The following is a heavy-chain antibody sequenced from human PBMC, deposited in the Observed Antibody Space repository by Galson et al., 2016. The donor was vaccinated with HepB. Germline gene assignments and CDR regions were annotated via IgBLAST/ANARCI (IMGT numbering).Heavy chain of an antibody. D-gene: IGHD3-22*01. V-gene: IGHV4-59*01. J-gene: IGHJ5*01. CDR3: ARSPMIVVWFDP. Sequence: WIGHTHHSRDTNYNPSLKSRVTISVDTSKNQFSLKLSSVTAADTAVYYCARSPMIVVWFDPWGQGTQVTVSS. CDR2: THHSRDT.